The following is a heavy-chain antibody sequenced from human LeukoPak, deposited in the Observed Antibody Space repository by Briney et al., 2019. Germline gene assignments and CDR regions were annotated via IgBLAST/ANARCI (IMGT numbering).Heavy chain of an antibody. CDR2: ISYSGST. CDR3: ASTSGSSWQLAY. Sequence: SETLSLTCTVSGGSISSYYWNWIRQPPAKGLEWLGYISYSGSTDYNPSLKSRVSMSVDTSKNQFPLKLRSVTAADTAVYYCASTSGSSWQLAYWGQGTLVTVSS. D-gene: IGHD6-13*01. J-gene: IGHJ4*02. CDR1: GGSISSYY. V-gene: IGHV4-59*08.